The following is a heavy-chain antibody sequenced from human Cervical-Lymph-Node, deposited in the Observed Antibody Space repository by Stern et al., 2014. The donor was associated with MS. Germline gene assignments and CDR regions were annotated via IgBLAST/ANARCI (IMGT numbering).Heavy chain of an antibody. CDR3: ARQRGSQSFDY. V-gene: IGHV3-7*01. CDR1: GFTFSGYW. J-gene: IGHJ4*02. Sequence: VQLVESGGDLVQPGGSLRLSCAASGFTFSGYWMTLVRQAPGKGLEVVANIKQDGREKYYVDSGKGRFTISRDNAENSLYIQMNSLRAEDTAVYYCARQRGSQSFDYWGQGTLVTVSS. CDR2: IKQDGREK. D-gene: IGHD3-16*01.